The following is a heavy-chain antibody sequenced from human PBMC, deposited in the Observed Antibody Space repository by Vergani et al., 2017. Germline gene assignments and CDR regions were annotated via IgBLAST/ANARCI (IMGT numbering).Heavy chain of an antibody. J-gene: IGHJ6*03. D-gene: IGHD3-9*01. CDR1: GGSISSYY. Sequence: QVQLQESGPGLVKPSETLSLTCTVSGGSISSYYWSWIRQPPGKGLEWIGYIYYSGSTNYNPSLKSRVTISVDTSKNQFSRKLSSVTAADTAVYYCARVSRYYEILTYYYDMDVWGKGTTVTVSS. CDR3: ARVSRYYEILTYYYDMDV. V-gene: IGHV4-59*01. CDR2: IYYSGST.